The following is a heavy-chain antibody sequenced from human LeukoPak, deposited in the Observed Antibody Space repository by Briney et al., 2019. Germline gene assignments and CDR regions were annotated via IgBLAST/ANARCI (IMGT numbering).Heavy chain of an antibody. CDR3: AGEGLVATIAVMDV. CDR2: ISYDGSNK. D-gene: IGHD5-12*01. J-gene: IGHJ6*03. CDR1: GFTFSSYA. Sequence: GGSLRLSCAASGFTFSSYAMHWVRQAPGKGLEWVAVISYDGSNKYYADSVKGRFTISRDNSKNTLYLQMNSLRAEDTAVYYCAGEGLVATIAVMDVWGKGTTVTVSS. V-gene: IGHV3-30*01.